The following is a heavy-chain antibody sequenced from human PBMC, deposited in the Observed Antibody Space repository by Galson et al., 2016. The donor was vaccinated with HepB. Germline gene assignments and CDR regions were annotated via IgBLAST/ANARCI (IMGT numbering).Heavy chain of an antibody. D-gene: IGHD3-22*01. CDR3: STDSPLSYYYDSSGSPRDNYYGMDV. V-gene: IGHV3-15*01. CDR2: IKSKTDGGTT. CDR1: GFTFNSAW. Sequence: SLRLSCAASGFTFNSAWMSWVRQAPGKGLEWVGRIKSKTDGGTTDYAAPVKGRCTISRDDLENTLYLQINSLKTEDTAVYYCSTDSPLSYYYDSSGSPRDNYYGMDVWGQGTTVTVSS. J-gene: IGHJ6*02.